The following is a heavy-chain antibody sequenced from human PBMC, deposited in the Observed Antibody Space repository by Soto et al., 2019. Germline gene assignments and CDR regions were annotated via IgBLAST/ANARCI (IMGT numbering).Heavy chain of an antibody. CDR1: GFTFTSSA. D-gene: IGHD3-22*01. CDR2: IVVGSGNT. J-gene: IGHJ4*02. Sequence: SVKVSCKXSGFTFTSSAVQWVRQARGQRLEWIGWIVVGSGNTNYAQRFQERVTITRDMSTSTAYMELSSLRSEDTAVYYCAIRRSSGYYVAGGDYWGQGTLVTVSS. CDR3: AIRRSSGYYVAGGDY. V-gene: IGHV1-58*01.